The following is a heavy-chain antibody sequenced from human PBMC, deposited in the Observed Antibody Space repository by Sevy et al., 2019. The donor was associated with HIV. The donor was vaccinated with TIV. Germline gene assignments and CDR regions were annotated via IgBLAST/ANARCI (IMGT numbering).Heavy chain of an antibody. CDR1: GGSISSGGYY. D-gene: IGHD2-15*01. CDR2: IYYSGST. V-gene: IGHV4-31*03. CDR3: ARGGGYCSGGSCYSLDYYYYMDV. J-gene: IGHJ6*03. Sequence: SETLSLTCTVSGGSISSGGYYWSWIRQHPGKGLEWIGYIYYSGSTYYNPSLKRRVTISVDTSKNQFSLKRSSVTAADTAVYYCARGGGYCSGGSCYSLDYYYYMDVWGKGTTVTVSS.